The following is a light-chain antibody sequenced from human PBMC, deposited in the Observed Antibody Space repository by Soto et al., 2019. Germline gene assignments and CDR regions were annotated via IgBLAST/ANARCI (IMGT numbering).Light chain of an antibody. CDR2: GAS. J-gene: IGKJ4*01. Sequence: EIVLTQSPGTLPLSPGERATLSCRASQSVGRNYLAWYQQKLGQAPRLLIHGASNRATGIPDRFSGSGSGTDFILTISRLEPEDFAVYYCQQYASSPLTFGGGTKVEIK. V-gene: IGKV3-20*01. CDR3: QQYASSPLT. CDR1: QSVGRNY.